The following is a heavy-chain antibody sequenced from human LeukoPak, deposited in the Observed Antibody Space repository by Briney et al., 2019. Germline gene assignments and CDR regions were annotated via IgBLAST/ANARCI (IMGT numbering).Heavy chain of an antibody. CDR2: ISYDGSNK. D-gene: IGHD2-2*01. CDR1: GFTFSNYA. J-gene: IGHJ3*02. Sequence: GGSLRLSCAASGFTFSNYAMHWVRQAPGKGLEWVAVISYDGSNKYYADSVKGRFTISRDNSKNTLYLQMNSLRAEDTAVYYCAREGTGYQLLLVGAFDIWGQGTMVTVSS. CDR3: AREGTGYQLLLVGAFDI. V-gene: IGHV3-30*04.